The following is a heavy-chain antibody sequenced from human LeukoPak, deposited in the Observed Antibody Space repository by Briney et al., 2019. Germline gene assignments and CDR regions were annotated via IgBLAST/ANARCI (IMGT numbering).Heavy chain of an antibody. D-gene: IGHD2-2*01. V-gene: IGHV1-69*13. CDR1: GGTFSSYA. CDR2: IIPIFGTA. J-gene: IGHJ4*02. CDR3: ARDCSSTSCYDIKTGVGPLYDY. Sequence: GASVKVSCKASGGTFSSYAISWVRQAPGQGLEWMGGIIPIFGTANYAQKFQGRVTITADESTSTAYMELSSLRSEDTAVYYCARDCSSTSCYDIKTGVGPLYDYWGQGTLVTVSS.